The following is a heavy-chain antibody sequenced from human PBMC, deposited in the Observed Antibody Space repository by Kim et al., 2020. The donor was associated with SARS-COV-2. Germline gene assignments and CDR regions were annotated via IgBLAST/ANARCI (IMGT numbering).Heavy chain of an antibody. Sequence: GGSLRLSCAASGFTFSSYGMHWVRQAPGKGLEWVAVISYDGSNKYYADSVKGRFTISRDNSKNTLYLQMNSLRAEDTAVYYCAKSKDGYSYGDWGQGTLVTVSS. CDR1: GFTFSSYG. V-gene: IGHV3-30*18. CDR3: AKSKDGYSYGD. D-gene: IGHD5-18*01. CDR2: ISYDGSNK. J-gene: IGHJ4*02.